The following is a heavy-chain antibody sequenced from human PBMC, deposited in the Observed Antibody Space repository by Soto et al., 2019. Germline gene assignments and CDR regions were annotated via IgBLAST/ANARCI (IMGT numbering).Heavy chain of an antibody. J-gene: IGHJ4*02. CDR3: TRGLRYFDWLLPPDY. D-gene: IGHD3-9*01. V-gene: IGHV3-49*03. CDR1: GFTFGDYA. CDR2: IRSKAYGGTT. Sequence: LRLSCTASGFTFGDYAMIWFRQAPVKGLEWVGFIRSKAYGGTTEYAASVKGRFTISRDDSKSIAYLQMNSLKTEDTAVYYCTRGLRYFDWLLPPDYWGQGTLVTVSS.